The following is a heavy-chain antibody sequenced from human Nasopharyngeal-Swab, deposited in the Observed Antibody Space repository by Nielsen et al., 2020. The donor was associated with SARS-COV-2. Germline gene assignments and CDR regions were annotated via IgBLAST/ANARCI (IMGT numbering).Heavy chain of an antibody. CDR1: GYTSTGFD. D-gene: IGHD2-8*01. CDR3: ARGRPDSESMEWYPPRKCFDS. CDR2: INLNSGNA. J-gene: IGHJ5*01. V-gene: IGHV1-8*01. Sequence: ASVKVSCKASGYTSTGFDINWVRHVAGQGLEWMGWINLNSGNAGYAEKFQDRVTMTRDTSIRTAYMELSSLTSGDTAIYYCARGRPDSESMEWYPPRKCFDSWGQGTLVTVSS.